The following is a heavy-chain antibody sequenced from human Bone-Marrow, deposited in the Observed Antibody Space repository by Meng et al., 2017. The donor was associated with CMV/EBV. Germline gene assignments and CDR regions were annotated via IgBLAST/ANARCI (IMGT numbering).Heavy chain of an antibody. J-gene: IGHJ6*02. Sequence: ASVKVSCKACGYTFTGYYMHWVRQAPGQGLEWMGWINPNSGGTNYAQKFQGRVTMTRDTSISTAYMELSRLRSDDTAVYYCASLPYYGSGSWTYYYYGMDVWGQGTTVTVSS. CDR1: GYTFTGYY. V-gene: IGHV1-2*02. CDR3: ASLPYYGSGSWTYYYYGMDV. CDR2: INPNSGGT. D-gene: IGHD3-10*01.